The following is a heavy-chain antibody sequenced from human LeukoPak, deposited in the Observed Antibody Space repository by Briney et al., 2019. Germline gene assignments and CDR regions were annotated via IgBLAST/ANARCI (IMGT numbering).Heavy chain of an antibody. CDR2: ISSSSSTI. J-gene: IGHJ3*02. V-gene: IGHV3-48*04. D-gene: IGHD1-7*01. Sequence: GGSLRLSCAASGFTFSSYSMNWVRQAPGKGLEWVSYISSSSSTIYYADSVKGRFTISRDNAKNSLYLQMNSLRAEDTAVYYCARDPGITGTFDALDSWGQGTMVTVSS. CDR3: ARDPGITGTFDALDS. CDR1: GFTFSSYS.